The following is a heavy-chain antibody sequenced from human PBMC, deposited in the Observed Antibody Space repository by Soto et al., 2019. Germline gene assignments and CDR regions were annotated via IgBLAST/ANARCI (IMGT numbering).Heavy chain of an antibody. CDR3: ARTTGQQLVRDYYYGMDV. CDR2: IIPIFGTA. V-gene: IGHV1-69*06. J-gene: IGHJ6*02. Sequence: SVKVSCKASGGTFSSYAISWVRQAPGQGLEWMGGIIPIFGTANYAQKFQGRVTITADKSTSTAYMELSSLRSEDTAVYYCARTTGQQLVRDYYYGMDVWGQGXTVTVYS. CDR1: GGTFSSYA. D-gene: IGHD6-13*01.